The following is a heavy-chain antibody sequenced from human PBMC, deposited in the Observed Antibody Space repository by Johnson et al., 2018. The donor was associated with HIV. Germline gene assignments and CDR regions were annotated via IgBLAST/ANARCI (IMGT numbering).Heavy chain of an antibody. J-gene: IGHJ3*02. CDR2: ISWNSGNK. CDR1: GFTFDDYT. Sequence: VQLVESGGGLVQPGGSLRLSCAASGFTFDDYTMHWVRQAPGKGLEWVSGISWNSGNKYYVHSVKGRFSISRDNAKNSLYLQMNSLRAEDTAVYYCARDHVMVVTPGDCFDIWGQGTMVTVSS. CDR3: ARDHVMVVTPGDCFDI. V-gene: IGHV3-9*01. D-gene: IGHD2-21*02.